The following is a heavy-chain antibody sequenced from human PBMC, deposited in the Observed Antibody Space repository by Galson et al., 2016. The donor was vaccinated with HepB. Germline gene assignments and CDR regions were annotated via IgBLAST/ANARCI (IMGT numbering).Heavy chain of an antibody. CDR1: GFTFVNYA. Sequence: SLRLSCAASGFTFVNYAFHWVRQTPGKGLEWVAVISNDGSHAFYADSARGRFTISRDDSTNTVYLQMNSLRDEDTAVYYCARGYGGNSLDFWGQGTLVPVSS. CDR3: ARGYGGNSLDF. D-gene: IGHD4-23*01. CDR2: ISNDGSHA. J-gene: IGHJ4*02. V-gene: IGHV3-30*04.